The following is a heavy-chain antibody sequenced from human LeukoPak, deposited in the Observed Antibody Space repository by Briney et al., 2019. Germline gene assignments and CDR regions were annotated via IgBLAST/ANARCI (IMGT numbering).Heavy chain of an antibody. D-gene: IGHD3-9*01. CDR1: GGSISSGGYY. Sequence: PSQTLSLTCTVSGGSISSGGYYWSWIRQHPGKGLEWIGYIYYSGSTYYNPSLKSRVTISVDTSKNQFSLKLSSVTAADTAVYYCARRVSPILTGLRTFFDYWGQGTLVTVSS. CDR2: IYYSGST. CDR3: ARRVSPILTGLRTFFDY. J-gene: IGHJ4*02. V-gene: IGHV4-31*03.